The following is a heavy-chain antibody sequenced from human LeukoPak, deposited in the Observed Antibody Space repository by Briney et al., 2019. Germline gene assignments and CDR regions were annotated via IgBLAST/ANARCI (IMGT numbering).Heavy chain of an antibody. CDR3: ARVTNYDSWSGYNFDY. CDR2: ISSSGSTI. V-gene: IGHV3-11*04. J-gene: IGHJ4*02. Sequence: GGSLRLSCAASGFTFSDYYMSWIRQAPGKGLEWVSYISSSGSTIYYADSVKGRFTISRDNAKNSLYLQMNSLRAEDTAVYYCARVTNYDSWSGYNFDYWGQGTLVTVSS. CDR1: GFTFSDYY. D-gene: IGHD3-3*01.